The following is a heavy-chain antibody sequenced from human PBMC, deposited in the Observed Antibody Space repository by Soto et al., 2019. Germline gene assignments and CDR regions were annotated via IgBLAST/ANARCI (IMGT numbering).Heavy chain of an antibody. CDR2: ISSNGGST. D-gene: IGHD3-3*01. V-gene: IGHV3-64*02. Sequence: VRLSCAASGFTFSSYAMHWVRQAPGKGLEYVSAISSNGGSTYYADSVKGRFTISRDNSKNTLYLQMGSLRAEDMAVYYCARGIKIFGAVPLLYGMDVWGQGTTVTVSS. CDR3: ARGIKIFGAVPLLYGMDV. CDR1: GFTFSSYA. J-gene: IGHJ6*02.